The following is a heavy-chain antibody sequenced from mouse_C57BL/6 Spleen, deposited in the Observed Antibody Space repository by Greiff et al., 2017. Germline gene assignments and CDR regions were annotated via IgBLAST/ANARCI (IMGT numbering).Heavy chain of an antibody. D-gene: IGHD2-4*01. CDR2: IDPETGGT. CDR1: GYTFTDYE. Sequence: QVQLKESGAELVRPGASVTLSCKASGYTFTDYEMHWVKQTPVHGLEWIGAIDPETGGTAYNQKFKGKAILTADKSSSTAYMELRSVTSEDSAVYYCTRVDYDGYYFDYWGQGTTLTVSS. CDR3: TRVDYDGYYFDY. J-gene: IGHJ2*01. V-gene: IGHV1-15*01.